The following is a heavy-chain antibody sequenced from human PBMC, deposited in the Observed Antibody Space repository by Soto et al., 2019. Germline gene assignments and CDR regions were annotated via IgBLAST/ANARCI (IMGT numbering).Heavy chain of an antibody. CDR2: IWYDGGNK. CDR1: GFTFSNYG. CDR3: ARDGDVNTGFGKDY. Sequence: SLRLSCAASGFTFSNYGMHWVRRAPGKGLEWVAFIWYDGGNKYYAESVKGRFTISRDNSKNTLYLQMSSLRAEDAAVYYCARDGDVNTGFGKDYWGQGTLVTVSS. D-gene: IGHD3-16*01. J-gene: IGHJ4*02. V-gene: IGHV3-33*01.